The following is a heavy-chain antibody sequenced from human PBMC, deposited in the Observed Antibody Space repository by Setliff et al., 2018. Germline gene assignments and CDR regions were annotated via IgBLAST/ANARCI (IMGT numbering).Heavy chain of an antibody. CDR3: ARDLYGGYYFDY. Sequence: GGSLRFSCAASGFTFSTYTMNWVRQAPGKGLEWVSYISSGGGIIYYADSVKGRFTISRDNAKNSLYLQMNSLRAEDTAVYYCARDLYGGYYFDYWGQGTLVTVSS. J-gene: IGHJ4*02. D-gene: IGHD5-12*01. CDR1: GFTFSTYT. CDR2: ISSGGGII. V-gene: IGHV3-48*01.